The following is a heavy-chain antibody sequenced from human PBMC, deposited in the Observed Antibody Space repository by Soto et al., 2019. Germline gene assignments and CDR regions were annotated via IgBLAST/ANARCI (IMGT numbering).Heavy chain of an antibody. V-gene: IGHV4-59*01. J-gene: IGHJ6*03. CDR3: ARDRSEGIAVADRVVGGDYYYYYMDV. CDR2: IYYSGST. CDR1: GGSISSYY. Sequence: QVQLQESGPGLVKPSETLSLTCTVSGGSISSYYWSWIRQPPGKGLEWIGYIYYSGSTNYNPSLKRRVTISVDTSKNQFSLKLSSVTAADTAVYYCARDRSEGIAVADRVVGGDYYYYYMDVWGKGTTVTVSS. D-gene: IGHD6-19*01.